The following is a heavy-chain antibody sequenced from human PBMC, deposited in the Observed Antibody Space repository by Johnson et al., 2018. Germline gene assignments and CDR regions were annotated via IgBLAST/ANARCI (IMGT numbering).Heavy chain of an antibody. CDR2: INQDGSEK. Sequence: EVQLLESGGGLVQPGGSLRLSCAASGFTFGNFWMSWVRQAPGKGLEWVANINQDGSEKYYVDSVTGRFTISRDNAKTSLYLQMNSLRAEDPALYYCARVRRSGTYFGAFDMWGQGTMVTVSS. CDR3: ARVRRSGTYFGAFDM. CDR1: GFTFGNFW. V-gene: IGHV3-7*01. J-gene: IGHJ3*02. D-gene: IGHD1-26*01.